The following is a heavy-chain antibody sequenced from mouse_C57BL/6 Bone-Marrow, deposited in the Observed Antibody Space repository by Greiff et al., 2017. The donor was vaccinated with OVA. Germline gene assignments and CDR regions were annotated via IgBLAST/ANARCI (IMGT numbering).Heavy chain of an antibody. CDR2: IYPGGGYT. D-gene: IGHD4-1*01. J-gene: IGHJ2*01. Sequence: VKLVESGAELVRPGTSVKMSCKASGYTFTNYWIGWAKQRPGHGLEWIGDIYPGGGYTNYNEKFKGQATMTADKSSSTAYMQFSSLTSEDSAIYYCARWGGTIDYWGQGTTLTVSS. CDR3: ARWGGTIDY. CDR1: GYTFTNYW. V-gene: IGHV1-63*01.